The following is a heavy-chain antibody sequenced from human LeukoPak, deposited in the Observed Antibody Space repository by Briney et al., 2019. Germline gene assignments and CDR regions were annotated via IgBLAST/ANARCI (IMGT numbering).Heavy chain of an antibody. V-gene: IGHV4-30-2*01. Sequence: SETLSLTCTVSGGSIGIDDYYWTWIRQPPGKGLEWIGYIYHRGTTYYNPSLESRVTISVDRSKNQFSLRLSSVTAADTAVYYCAREGGSWGAPPFFDYWGQGTLVTVSS. CDR1: GGSIGIDDYY. J-gene: IGHJ4*02. D-gene: IGHD3-16*01. CDR3: AREGGSWGAPPFFDY. CDR2: IYHRGTT.